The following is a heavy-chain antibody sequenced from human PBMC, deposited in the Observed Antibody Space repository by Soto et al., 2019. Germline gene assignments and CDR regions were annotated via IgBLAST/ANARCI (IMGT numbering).Heavy chain of an antibody. V-gene: IGHV4-59*01. J-gene: IGHJ5*02. CDR2: IYYSGST. D-gene: IGHD5-12*01. CDR3: AREYSGYDYSWFDP. Sequence: SETLSLTCTVSGGSISSYYWSWIRQPPGKGLEWIGYIYYSGSTNYNPSLKSRVTISVDTSKNQLSLKLSSVTAADTAVYYCAREYSGYDYSWFDPWGQGTLVTVSS. CDR1: GGSISSYY.